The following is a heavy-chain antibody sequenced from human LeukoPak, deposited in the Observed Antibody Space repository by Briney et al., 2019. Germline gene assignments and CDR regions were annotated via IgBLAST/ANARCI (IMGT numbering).Heavy chain of an antibody. CDR3: ARFDSSGYYRWVDAFDI. D-gene: IGHD3-22*01. CDR2: IYYSGST. J-gene: IGHJ3*02. Sequence: SETLSLTCTVSGGSISSYYWSWIRQPPGKGLEWIGYIYYSGSTNYNSSFKSRVTISIDTSKNQFSLRLSSVTAADTAVYYCARFDSSGYYRWVDAFDIWGQGTMVTVSS. V-gene: IGHV4-59*01. CDR1: GGSISSYY.